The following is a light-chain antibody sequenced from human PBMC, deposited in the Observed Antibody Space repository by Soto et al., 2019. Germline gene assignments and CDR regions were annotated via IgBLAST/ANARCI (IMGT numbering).Light chain of an antibody. J-gene: IGLJ2*01. V-gene: IGLV2-11*01. CDR2: DVS. CDR1: SSDVGGYNY. Sequence: QSVLTQPASVSGSPGQSVTISCTGTSSDVGGYNYVSWYQQHPGKAPKLMIYDVSKRPSGVPDRFSGSKSGNTASLTISGLHAEDEADYYCCSYAGSYTFVVFGGGAKLTVL. CDR3: CSYAGSYTFVV.